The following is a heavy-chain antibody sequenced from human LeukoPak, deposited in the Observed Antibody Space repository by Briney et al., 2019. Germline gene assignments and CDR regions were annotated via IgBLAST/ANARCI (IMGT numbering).Heavy chain of an antibody. Sequence: GGSLRLSCAVSGFTFSNYWMHWVRQAPGKGLVWVSRINGDGSSTTYADSVKGRFTISRDNAKNTLYLQMNSLRVDDTAVYYCARVSPNTVTTLQYFDYWGQGTLVTVSS. J-gene: IGHJ4*02. V-gene: IGHV3-74*01. CDR3: ARVSPNTVTTLQYFDY. CDR2: INGDGSST. D-gene: IGHD4-17*01. CDR1: GFTFSNYW.